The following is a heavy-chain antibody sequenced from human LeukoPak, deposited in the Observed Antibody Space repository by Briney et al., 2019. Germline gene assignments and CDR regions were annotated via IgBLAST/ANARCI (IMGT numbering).Heavy chain of an antibody. V-gene: IGHV3-7*04. CDR1: GFTFSNYW. CDR3: VRAPRVDSGYPSYFDY. J-gene: IGHJ4*02. D-gene: IGHD3-22*01. Sequence: PGGCLRLSCSASGFTFSNYWMSWVRQAPGKGLEWVAKIKQDGSAKDHVDSVKGRFTIFRGNAKNLLYLQMNGLRAEDTAVYYCVRAPRVDSGYPSYFDYWGQGTLVTVSS. CDR2: IKQDGSAK.